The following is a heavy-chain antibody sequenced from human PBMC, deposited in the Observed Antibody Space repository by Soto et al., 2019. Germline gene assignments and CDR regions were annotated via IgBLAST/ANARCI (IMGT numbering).Heavy chain of an antibody. J-gene: IGHJ6*03. D-gene: IGHD2-2*01. CDR3: AKGEGYCSSTSCYDYYYYYMDV. V-gene: IGHV3-23*01. CDR1: GFTFSSYA. CDR2: ISGSGGST. Sequence: GGSLRLSCAASGFTFSSYAMSWVRQAPGKGLEWVSAISGSGGSTYYADSVKGRFTISRDNSKNTLYLQMNSLRAEDTAVYYCAKGEGYCSSTSCYDYYYYYMDVWGKGTTVTVSS.